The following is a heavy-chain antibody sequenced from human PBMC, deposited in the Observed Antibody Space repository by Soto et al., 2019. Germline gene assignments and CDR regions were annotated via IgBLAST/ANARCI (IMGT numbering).Heavy chain of an antibody. CDR3: AKVLLTYTSGWYHPHFDY. CDR2: VSNDGSNK. CDR1: GFTFSSYV. J-gene: IGHJ4*02. Sequence: QVQLVESGGGVVQPGRSLRHSCAASGFTFSSYVMHWVRQAPGKGLEWVAVVSNDGSNKDYADSVKGRFTISRDNSKNTLYLQMNSLRAEDTAVYYCAKVLLTYTSGWYHPHFDYWGQGTLVTVSS. D-gene: IGHD6-19*01. V-gene: IGHV3-30*18.